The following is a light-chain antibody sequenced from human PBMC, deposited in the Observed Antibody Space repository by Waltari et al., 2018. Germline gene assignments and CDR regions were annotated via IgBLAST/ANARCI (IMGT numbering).Light chain of an antibody. CDR1: QSVVYSSNNKNY. Sequence: DIVMTQSPDSLALSLGERVTINCRSSQSVVYSSNNKNYLAWYQQKPGQPPKLLIYWASTRESGVPDRFSGSGSGTDFTLTISSLQAEDVAVYYCQQYYSTPLTFGGGTKVEI. V-gene: IGKV4-1*01. J-gene: IGKJ4*01. CDR2: WAS. CDR3: QQYYSTPLT.